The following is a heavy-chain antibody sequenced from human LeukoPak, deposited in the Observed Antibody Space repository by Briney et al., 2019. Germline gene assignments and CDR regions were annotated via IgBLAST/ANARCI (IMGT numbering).Heavy chain of an antibody. Sequence: SVKVSCKASGGTFSSYAISWVRQAPGQGLEWMGGIIPIFGTANYAQKFQGRVTITADKSTSTAYMELSSLRSEDTAVYYCAKDPDCTSGVCYTFFDYWGQGTLVTVSS. V-gene: IGHV1-69*06. CDR3: AKDPDCTSGVCYTFFDY. J-gene: IGHJ4*02. D-gene: IGHD2-8*01. CDR2: IIPIFGTA. CDR1: GGTFSSYA.